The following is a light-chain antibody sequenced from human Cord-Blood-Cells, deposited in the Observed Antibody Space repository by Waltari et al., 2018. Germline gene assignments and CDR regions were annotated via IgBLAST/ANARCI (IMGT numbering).Light chain of an antibody. CDR1: SSDVGGYNY. V-gene: IGLV2-11*01. Sequence: QSALTQPRSVSGSPGQSVTISCTGTSSDVGGYNYVSWYQQHPGKAPKHMIYDVSKRPSGVPDRFSGSKSGNTASLTSSGLQAEDEADYYCCSYAGSVVFGGGTKLTVL. CDR2: DVS. J-gene: IGLJ2*01. CDR3: CSYAGSVV.